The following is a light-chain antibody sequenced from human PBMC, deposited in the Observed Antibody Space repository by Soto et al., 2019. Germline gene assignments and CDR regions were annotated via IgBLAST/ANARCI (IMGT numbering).Light chain of an antibody. CDR3: SSYTTSSTVV. CDR1: SSDVGGYNY. CDR2: DVS. J-gene: IGLJ3*02. Sequence: QSVLTQPASVSGSPGQSIAISCTGTSSDVGGYNYVAWYQQYPGEAPRVIIHDVSNRPSGISNRFSGSKSGNTAALTIFGLQAEVEADYYCSSYTTSSTVVFGGGTKVNVL. V-gene: IGLV2-14*03.